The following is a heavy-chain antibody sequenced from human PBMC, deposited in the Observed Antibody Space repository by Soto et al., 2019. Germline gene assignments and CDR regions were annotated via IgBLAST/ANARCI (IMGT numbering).Heavy chain of an antibody. CDR3: ARDRDYYKADY. CDR2: ISSRSSTI. CDR1: GFTLSDYY. J-gene: IGHJ4*01. Sequence: GGSLRLSCAASGFTLSDYYMSWIRQAPGKGLEWVSYISSRSSTIFYADSVKGRFTISRDNVKNSLYLQMNSLRVEDTAVYYCARDRDYYKADYWGQGTLVTVSS. V-gene: IGHV3-11*04. D-gene: IGHD3-22*01.